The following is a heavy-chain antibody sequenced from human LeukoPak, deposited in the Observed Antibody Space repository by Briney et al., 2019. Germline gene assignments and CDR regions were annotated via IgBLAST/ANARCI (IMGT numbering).Heavy chain of an antibody. Sequence: GTLSLTCAVSGGSISSSNWWSWVRQPPGKGLEWIGEIYHSGSTNYNPSLKSRVTISVDTSKNQFSLKLTSVTAADTAVYYCSRDETYSSDWQPNHFYYYMDVWGKGTTVTVSS. V-gene: IGHV4-4*02. J-gene: IGHJ6*03. CDR3: SRDETYSSDWQPNHFYYYMDV. D-gene: IGHD6-19*01. CDR1: GGSISSSNW. CDR2: IYHSGST.